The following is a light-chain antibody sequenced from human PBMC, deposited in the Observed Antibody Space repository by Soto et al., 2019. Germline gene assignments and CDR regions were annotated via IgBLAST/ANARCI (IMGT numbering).Light chain of an antibody. CDR3: QSYDSSLTV. CDR1: SSNIGAGYD. V-gene: IGLV1-40*01. CDR2: ANN. J-gene: IGLJ1*01. Sequence: QSVLTQPPSVSGAPGQRVTISCSGSSSNIGAGYDVHWYQQLPGKAPKLLIYANNNRPSGVPDRFSGSQSVTSASLAIAGLQAEDEADYYCQSYDSSLTVFGTGTKLTVL.